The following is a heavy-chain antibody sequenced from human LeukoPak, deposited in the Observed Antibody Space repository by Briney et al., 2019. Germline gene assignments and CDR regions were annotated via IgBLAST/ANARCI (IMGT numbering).Heavy chain of an antibody. CDR3: AKAGIGADGAGFLCEY. CDR2: ASYYVGKQ. V-gene: IGHV3-23*01. J-gene: IGHJ4*02. CDR1: GFTFSSYW. D-gene: IGHD1-1*01. Sequence: GGSLRLSCAASGFTFSSYWMSWVRQAPGKGLEWVSTASYYVGKQYHADSVRGRFTVTRDNSRNTVSLQMSSLRVEDTGIYYCAKAGIGADGAGFLCEYWGQGTLVTVSS.